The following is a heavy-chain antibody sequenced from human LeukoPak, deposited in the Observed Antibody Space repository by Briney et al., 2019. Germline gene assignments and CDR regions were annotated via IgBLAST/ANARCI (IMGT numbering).Heavy chain of an antibody. V-gene: IGHV3-30*14. CDR2: ISFDATND. CDR3: ASGGYGRLRSFDY. J-gene: IGHJ4*02. CDR1: GFTFSSYA. Sequence: GGSLRLSCAASGFTFSSYAMHWVRQAPGKGLEWVAVISFDATNDYYADSVKGRFTISRDNSKNTLYLQMNRLRAEDTAVYYCASGGYGRLRSFDYWGQGTLVTVSS. D-gene: IGHD1-26*01.